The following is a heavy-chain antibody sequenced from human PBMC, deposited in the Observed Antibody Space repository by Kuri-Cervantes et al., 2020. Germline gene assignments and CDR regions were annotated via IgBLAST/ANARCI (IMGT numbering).Heavy chain of an antibody. CDR2: IYYSGST. D-gene: IGHD1-26*01. V-gene: IGHV4-59*12. CDR3: ARVGYSGSYRVGIDY. J-gene: IGHJ4*02. Sequence: SETLSLTCTVSGGSISSYYWSWIRQPPGKGLEWIGYIYYSGSTNYNPSLKSRVTISVDKSKNQFSLKLSSVTPEDTAVYYCARVGYSGSYRVGIDYWGQGTLVTVSS. CDR1: GGSISSYY.